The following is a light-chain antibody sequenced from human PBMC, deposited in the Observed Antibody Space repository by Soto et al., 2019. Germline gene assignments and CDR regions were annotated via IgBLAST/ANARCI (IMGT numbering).Light chain of an antibody. CDR2: DVS. V-gene: IGLV2-8*01. Sequence: QSALTQPPSASGSPGQSVTISCTGTSSDVGGYNYVSWYQQHPGKAPKLIIYDVSKWPSGVPDRFSGSKSGNTASLTVSGLQTEDEGDYYCSSYSGSNNFVFGTGTKLTVL. CDR1: SSDVGGYNY. J-gene: IGLJ1*01. CDR3: SSYSGSNNFV.